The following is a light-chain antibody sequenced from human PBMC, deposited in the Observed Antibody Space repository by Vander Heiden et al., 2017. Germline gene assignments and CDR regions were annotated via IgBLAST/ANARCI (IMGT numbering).Light chain of an antibody. V-gene: IGKV1-39*01. Sequence: DIQMTQSPSSLSASVGDRVTITCRASQSISNYLNWYQHKPGRAPKLLIYTASNLQSGVPSRFSGSGSGTDFTLTISRLQPEDFATYYCQQSYTTFTFGPGTKVEIK. CDR2: TAS. CDR1: QSISNY. CDR3: QQSYTTFT. J-gene: IGKJ3*01.